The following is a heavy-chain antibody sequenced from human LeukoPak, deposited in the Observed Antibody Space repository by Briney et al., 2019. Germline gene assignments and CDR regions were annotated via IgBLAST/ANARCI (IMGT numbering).Heavy chain of an antibody. CDR3: AKEGGDGSPFDY. CDR2: IRFDGSTQ. J-gene: IGHJ4*02. CDR1: GFIFSNYG. V-gene: IGHV3-30*02. D-gene: IGHD5-24*01. Sequence: GGSLRLSCAASGFIFSNYGMRWVRHSPDKGLEWVTFIRFDGSTQYYADSVEGRFTISRDNSKDTLYLQMSSLRLEDTGVYYCAKEGGDGSPFDYWGQGILVTVSS.